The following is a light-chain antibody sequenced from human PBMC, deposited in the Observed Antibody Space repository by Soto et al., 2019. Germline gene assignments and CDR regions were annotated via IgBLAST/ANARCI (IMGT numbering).Light chain of an antibody. CDR3: SSYSTSGTPYV. CDR2: EVS. V-gene: IGLV2-14*01. Sequence: QSALTQPASVSGSPGQSITISCTGSSSDVGGYNFVSWYQHHPGKAPKLIIYEVSNRPSGISNRFSGSKSDYTASLSISGLQAEDEADYYCSSYSTSGTPYVFGLGTKLTVL. J-gene: IGLJ1*01. CDR1: SSDVGGYNF.